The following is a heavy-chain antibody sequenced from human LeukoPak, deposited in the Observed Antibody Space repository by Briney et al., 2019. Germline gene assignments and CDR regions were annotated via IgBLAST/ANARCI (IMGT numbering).Heavy chain of an antibody. J-gene: IGHJ4*02. V-gene: IGHV4-59*01. CDR1: VDSISGYY. CDR3: ARERRDGYNYVDY. CDR2: MYYSGNT. D-gene: IGHD5-24*01. Sequence: SETLSLTCTVSVDSISGYYWSWIRQPPGKGLEWIGYMYYSGNTNYNPSLKSRPTTSLDTSKNQFSLKLSSVTAADTAVYYCARERRDGYNYVDYWGQGTLVTVSS.